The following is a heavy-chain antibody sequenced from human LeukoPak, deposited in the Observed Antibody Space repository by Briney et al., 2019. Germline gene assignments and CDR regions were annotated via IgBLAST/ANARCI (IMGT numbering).Heavy chain of an antibody. Sequence: PSETLSLTCTVSGGSINSGGYYWSWIRQPPGKGLEWIGYIYHNGNTFYSPSLKSRVTISVDRSKNQFPLKLSSVTAADTAMYYCVRDRVAAAAFDYWGQGTLVTVSS. J-gene: IGHJ4*02. CDR3: VRDRVAAAAFDY. CDR2: IYHNGNT. D-gene: IGHD6-13*01. CDR1: GGSINSGGYY. V-gene: IGHV4-30-2*01.